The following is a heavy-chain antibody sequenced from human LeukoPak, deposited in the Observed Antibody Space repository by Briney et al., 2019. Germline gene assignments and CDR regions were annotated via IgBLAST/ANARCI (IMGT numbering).Heavy chain of an antibody. D-gene: IGHD1-20*01. Sequence: PGGSLRLSCAASGFTFRSYWMHWVRQAPGKGLVWVSRISSDGRTTSYADSVKGRFTISRDNAKNTLYLQMNSLRAEDTAVYYCARDSIIGTTRNDYWGQGTLVTVSS. CDR3: ARDSIIGTTRNDY. CDR2: ISSDGRTT. CDR1: GFTFRSYW. J-gene: IGHJ4*02. V-gene: IGHV3-74*01.